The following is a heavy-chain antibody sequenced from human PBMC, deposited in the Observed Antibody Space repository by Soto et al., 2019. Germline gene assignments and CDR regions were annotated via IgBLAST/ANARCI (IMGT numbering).Heavy chain of an antibody. CDR2: ISGSGGST. D-gene: IGHD2-2*01. V-gene: IGHV3-23*01. Sequence: EVQLLESGGGLVQPGGSLRLSCAASGFTFSSYAMSWVRQAPGKGLEWVSAISGSGGSTYYADSVKGRFTISRDNSKNTLYLQMNSLRAEDTAVYYCAKDFNRGSMVPANYGMDVWGQGTTVTVSS. J-gene: IGHJ6*02. CDR3: AKDFNRGSMVPANYGMDV. CDR1: GFTFSSYA.